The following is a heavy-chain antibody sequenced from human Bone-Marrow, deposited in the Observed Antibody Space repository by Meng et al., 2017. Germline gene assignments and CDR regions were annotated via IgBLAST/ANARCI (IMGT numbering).Heavy chain of an antibody. CDR2: ISSSSSYI. D-gene: IGHD3-10*01. J-gene: IGHJ4*02. V-gene: IGHV3-21*01. CDR1: GFTFSSYS. CDR3: ARAPHPGRGAEYYFDY. Sequence: GESLKISCAASGFTFSSYSMNWVRQAPGKGLEWVSSISSSSSYIYYADSVKGRFTISRDNAKNSLYLQMNSLRAEDTAVYYCARAPHPGRGAEYYFDYWDQGTLVTVSS.